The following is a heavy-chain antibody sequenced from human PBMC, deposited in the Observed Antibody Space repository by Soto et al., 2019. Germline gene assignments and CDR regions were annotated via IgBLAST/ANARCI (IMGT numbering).Heavy chain of an antibody. D-gene: IGHD3-9*01. CDR1: GYNFTRFG. CDR3: GRVGLRLAQEDHYPCAGMDV. J-gene: IGHJ6*02. Sequence: QFQLVQSGAEVKKPGASVKVSCKASGYNFTRFGISWVRQAPGHGLEWMGWMGAHSGHARQAPKFQGRLTMTTDASMNTAYIALRSRTSAATALYYWGRVGLRLAQEDHYPCAGMDVWGPGPTVILPS. V-gene: IGHV1-18*01. CDR2: MGAHSGHA.